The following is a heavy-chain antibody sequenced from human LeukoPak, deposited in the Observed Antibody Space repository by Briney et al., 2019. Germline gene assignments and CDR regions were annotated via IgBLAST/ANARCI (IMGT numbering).Heavy chain of an antibody. CDR2: ISDSGGGT. V-gene: IGHV3-23*01. J-gene: IGHJ4*02. CDR3: ARERYSSY. D-gene: IGHD6-13*01. Sequence: GGSLRLSCAASGFTFTTYAMTWVRQAPGMGLEWVSSISDSGGGTSYADSVKGRFTISRGNAKNSLYLQMNSLRAEDTAVYYCARERYSSYWGQGTLVTLST. CDR1: GFTFTTYA.